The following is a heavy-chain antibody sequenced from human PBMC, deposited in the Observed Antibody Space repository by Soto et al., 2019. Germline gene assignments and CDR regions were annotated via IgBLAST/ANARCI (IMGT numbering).Heavy chain of an antibody. Sequence: ETLSLTCTVSGGSISSYYWSWIRQPPGKGLEWIGYIYYSGSTNYNPSLKSRVTISVDTSKNQFSLKLSSVTAADTAVYYCARDYYGSGKWWFDPWGQGTLVTVSS. CDR2: IYYSGST. CDR1: GGSISSYY. CDR3: ARDYYGSGKWWFDP. D-gene: IGHD3-10*01. V-gene: IGHV4-59*01. J-gene: IGHJ5*02.